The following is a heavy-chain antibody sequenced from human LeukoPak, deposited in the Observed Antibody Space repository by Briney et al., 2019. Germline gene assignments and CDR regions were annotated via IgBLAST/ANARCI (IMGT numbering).Heavy chain of an antibody. D-gene: IGHD3-22*01. J-gene: IGHJ5*02. CDR1: GFTFSSSW. CDR3: AVFTMIVP. CDR2: INSDGSST. V-gene: IGHV3-74*01. Sequence: PGGSLRLSCAASGFTFSSSWMHWVRQAPGRGLVWVSRINSDGSSTNYADSVKGRFAISRDNAKNTLYLQMNSLRAEDTAVYYCAVFTMIVPWGQGTLVTVSS.